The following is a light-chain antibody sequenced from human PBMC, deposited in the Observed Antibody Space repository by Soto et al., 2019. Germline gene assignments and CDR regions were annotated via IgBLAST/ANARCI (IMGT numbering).Light chain of an antibody. CDR3: QQYSSLWT. CDR2: GAS. CDR1: QSVSNNY. Sequence: ENVLTPSPGALALAPGERAPPSFRTSQSVSNNYLAWYLQKPGQAPRLLIYGASSRATGIPDRFSGSGSGTDFTPSISRLEPEDFAVYYCQQYSSLWTFGQGTKVDIK. J-gene: IGKJ1*01. V-gene: IGKV3-20*01.